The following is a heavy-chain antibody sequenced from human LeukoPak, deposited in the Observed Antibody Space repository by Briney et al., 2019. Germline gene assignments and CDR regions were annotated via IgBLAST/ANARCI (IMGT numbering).Heavy chain of an antibody. D-gene: IGHD3-22*01. J-gene: IGHJ3*02. CDR1: GFTFSTHS. Sequence: GGSLILSCTASGFTFSTHSMHWVRQAPGKGPVWVSRINSDGSSTRYADSVTGRFTVSRDNAKNSLYLQMNSLRAEDTAVYYCARENFYDSSGYDAFDIWGQGTMVTVSS. CDR2: INSDGSST. CDR3: ARENFYDSSGYDAFDI. V-gene: IGHV3-74*01.